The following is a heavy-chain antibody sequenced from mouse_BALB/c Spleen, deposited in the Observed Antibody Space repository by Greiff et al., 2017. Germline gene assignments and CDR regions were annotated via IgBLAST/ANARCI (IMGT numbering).Heavy chain of an antibody. V-gene: IGHV14-4*02. J-gene: IGHJ4*01. CDR1: GFNIKDYY. CDR3: NWGPGAMDY. Sequence: EVQLQQSGAELVRSGASVKLSCTASGFNIKDYYMHWVKQRPEQGLEWIGWIDPENGDTEYAPKFQGKATMTADTSSNTAYLQLSSLTSEDSAVYYCNWGPGAMDYWGQGTSVTVSS. CDR2: IDPENGDT.